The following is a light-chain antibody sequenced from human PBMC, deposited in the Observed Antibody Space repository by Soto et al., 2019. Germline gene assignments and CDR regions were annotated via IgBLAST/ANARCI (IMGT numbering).Light chain of an antibody. J-gene: IGKJ1*01. Sequence: EIVMTQSPATLSVSPGERATLSCRASQSVSSNLAWYQQKPGQAPRLLIYGASTSATGIPARFSGSGSGTGFARTLCSLQSEDFAVYYCQQYNNWPTWTFGQGTKVEIK. CDR1: QSVSSN. CDR2: GAS. CDR3: QQYNNWPTWT. V-gene: IGKV3-15*01.